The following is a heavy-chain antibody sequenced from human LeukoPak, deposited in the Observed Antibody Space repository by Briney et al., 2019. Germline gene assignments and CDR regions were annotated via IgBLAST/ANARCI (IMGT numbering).Heavy chain of an antibody. V-gene: IGHV1-69*05. CDR2: IIPIFGTA. CDR1: GGTFSSYA. CDR3: ARSRAAGVVLYWYFDL. Sequence: SVKVSCKASGGTFSSYAISWVRQAPGQGLEWMGGIIPIFGTANYAQKFQGRVTITTDESTSTAYMELSSLRSEDTAVCYCARSRAAGVVLYWYFDLWGRGTLVTVSS. J-gene: IGHJ2*01. D-gene: IGHD3-3*01.